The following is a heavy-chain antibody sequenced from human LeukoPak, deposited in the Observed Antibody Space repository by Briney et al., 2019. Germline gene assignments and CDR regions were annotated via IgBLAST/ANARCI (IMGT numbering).Heavy chain of an antibody. CDR2: ISGSGGST. CDR3: AKAETRSGWPTYDY. CDR1: GFTFSSYA. Sequence: GSLRLSCAASGFTFSSYAMSWVRQAPGKGLEWVSAISGSGGSTYYADSVKGRFTISRDNSKNTLYLQMNSLRAEDTAVYYCAKAETRSGWPTYDYWGQGTLVTVSS. D-gene: IGHD6-19*01. V-gene: IGHV3-23*01. J-gene: IGHJ4*02.